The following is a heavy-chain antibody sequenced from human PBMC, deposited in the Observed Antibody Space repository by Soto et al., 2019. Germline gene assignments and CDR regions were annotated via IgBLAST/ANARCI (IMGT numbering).Heavy chain of an antibody. V-gene: IGHV3-13*05. Sequence: GGSLRLSCAASGFTFSSYDMHWVRQATGKGLEWVSAIGTAGDPYYPGSVKGRFTISRENAKNSLYLQMNSLRAGDTAVYYCARGRRSWYESHDAFDIWGQGTMVTVS. CDR2: IGTAGDP. CDR1: GFTFSSYD. CDR3: ARGRRSWYESHDAFDI. J-gene: IGHJ3*02. D-gene: IGHD6-13*01.